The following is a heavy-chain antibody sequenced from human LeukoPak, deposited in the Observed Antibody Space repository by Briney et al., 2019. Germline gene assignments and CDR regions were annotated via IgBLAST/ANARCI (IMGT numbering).Heavy chain of an antibody. CDR1: GGSISSGDYY. CDR3: ARGDSSGLELDY. J-gene: IGHJ4*02. D-gene: IGHD3-22*01. CDR2: IYYSGST. V-gene: IGHV4-30-4*01. Sequence: SETLSLTCTVSGGSISSGDYYWGWIRQPPGKGLEWIGYIYYSGSTYYNPSLKSRVTISLDTSKNQFSLKLSSVTAADTAVYYCARGDSSGLELDYWGQGTLVTVSS.